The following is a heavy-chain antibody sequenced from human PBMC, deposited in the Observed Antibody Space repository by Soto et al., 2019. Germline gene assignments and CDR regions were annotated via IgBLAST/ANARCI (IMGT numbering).Heavy chain of an antibody. D-gene: IGHD2-15*01. CDR3: ARDGPDIVVVVAVDAFDI. CDR1: GYTFTSYG. CDR2: ISAYNGNT. J-gene: IGHJ3*02. V-gene: IGHV1-18*01. Sequence: ASVKVSCKASGYTFTSYGISWVRQAPGQGLEWMGWISAYNGNTNYAQKLQGRVTMTTDTSTSTAYMELRSLRSDDTAVYYCARDGPDIVVVVAVDAFDIWGQGTTVTVSS.